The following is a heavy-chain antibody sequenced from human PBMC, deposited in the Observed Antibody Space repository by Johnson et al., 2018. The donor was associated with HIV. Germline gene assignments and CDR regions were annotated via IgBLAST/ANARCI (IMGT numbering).Heavy chain of an antibody. CDR3: ARGGSCYNAHFDM. CDR2: IKQDGSEK. J-gene: IGHJ3*02. CDR1: GFTFSSYW. V-gene: IGHV3-7*04. Sequence: VQLVESGGGLVQPGGSLRLSCAASGFTFSSYWMSWVRQAPGKGLEWVANIKQDGSEKYYVDSVKGRFTISRDNAKNSLYLQMNSLRAEDTAVYYCARGGSCYNAHFDMWGQGTKVTV. D-gene: IGHD2-15*01.